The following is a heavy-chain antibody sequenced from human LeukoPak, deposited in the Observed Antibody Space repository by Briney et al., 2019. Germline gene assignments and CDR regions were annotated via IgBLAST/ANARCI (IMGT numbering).Heavy chain of an antibody. D-gene: IGHD5-12*01. Sequence: GGSLRLSCTASGFTFSSYSMNWVRQAPGKGLEWVSSISSSSSYIYYADSVKGRFTISRDTAKNSLYLQMNSLSAEDTAVYSCAREAYSGYSFDDWGQGTLVTVSS. CDR3: AREAYSGYSFDD. J-gene: IGHJ4*02. CDR2: ISSSSSYI. CDR1: GFTFSSYS. V-gene: IGHV3-21*01.